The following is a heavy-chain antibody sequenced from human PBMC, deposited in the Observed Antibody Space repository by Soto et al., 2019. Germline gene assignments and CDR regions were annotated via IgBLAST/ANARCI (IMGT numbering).Heavy chain of an antibody. Sequence: PGGSLRLSCAASGFTVISKYMSWVRQAPGKGLEWVSVIYTGGGTYYADSVKGRFTISRDNSKNTVYLQMNSLRAEDTAVYYCATRGRVAATGPNWFDPWGQGTLVTGSS. CDR2: IYTGGGT. D-gene: IGHD6-13*01. J-gene: IGHJ5*02. V-gene: IGHV3-66*01. CDR3: ATRGRVAATGPNWFDP. CDR1: GFTVISKY.